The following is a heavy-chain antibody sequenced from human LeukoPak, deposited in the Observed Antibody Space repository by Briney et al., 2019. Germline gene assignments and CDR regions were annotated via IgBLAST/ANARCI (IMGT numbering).Heavy chain of an antibody. Sequence: PSETLSLTCTVFVDSITNSYWTWIRLPPGKGVEWIAYIYYNGYTNYNPSLKSRVSLSVDTSKNQLSLKLISVTAADTAVYYCARAPIGSVDYWGPGAQVTVSS. V-gene: IGHV4-59*01. CDR1: VDSITNSY. CDR3: ARAPIGSVDY. CDR2: IYYNGYT. D-gene: IGHD1-1*01. J-gene: IGHJ4*02.